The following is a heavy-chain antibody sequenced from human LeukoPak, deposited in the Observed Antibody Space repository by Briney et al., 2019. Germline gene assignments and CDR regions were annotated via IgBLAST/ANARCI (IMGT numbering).Heavy chain of an antibody. V-gene: IGHV4-59*01. J-gene: IGHJ3*02. CDR1: GGSISNYY. Sequence: PSETLSLTCTVSGGSISNYYGSWIRQPPGKGLEWIGYIYYSGDTNYNPSLKSRVTISVDTSKNQFSLKLSSVTAADTAVYYCARDSSAAVPTSAFDIWGQGTMVTVSS. CDR2: IYYSGDT. D-gene: IGHD6-13*01. CDR3: ARDSSAAVPTSAFDI.